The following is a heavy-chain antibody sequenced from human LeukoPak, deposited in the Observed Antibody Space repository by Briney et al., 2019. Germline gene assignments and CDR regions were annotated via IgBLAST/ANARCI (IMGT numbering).Heavy chain of an antibody. Sequence: SGTLSLTCAVSGGSISSSNWWSWVRQPPGKGLEWIGETYHSGSTNYNPSLKSRVTISVDKSKNQFSLKLSSVTAADTAVYYCAREYGDYVGAFDIWGQGTMVTVSS. CDR3: AREYGDYVGAFDI. V-gene: IGHV4-4*02. CDR2: TYHSGST. J-gene: IGHJ3*02. CDR1: GGSISSSNW. D-gene: IGHD4-17*01.